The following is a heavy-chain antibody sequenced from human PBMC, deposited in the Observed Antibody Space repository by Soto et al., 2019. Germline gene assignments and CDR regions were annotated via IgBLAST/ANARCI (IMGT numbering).Heavy chain of an antibody. Sequence: PGGSLRLSCVASGFTFISSFMGWVRQAPGKGLEWVANINQDGGGTYYVDSVEGRFTISRDNAKDSLYQQMNSLRGEDTAVYYCARYFRGSGRYFFDYWGQGTLVTVSS. CDR1: GFTFISSF. CDR2: INQDGGGT. CDR3: ARYFRGSGRYFFDY. J-gene: IGHJ4*02. D-gene: IGHD6-19*01. V-gene: IGHV3-7*03.